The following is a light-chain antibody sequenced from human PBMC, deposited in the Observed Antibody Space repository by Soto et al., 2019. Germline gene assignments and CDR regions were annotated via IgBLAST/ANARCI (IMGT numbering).Light chain of an antibody. V-gene: IGKV3-20*01. Sequence: EIVLTQSPGTLSLSPGERATLSCRASQRVSSSYLAWYQQKPGQAPRLLIYGASSRATGIPDRFSGSGSGTDFTLTISRLGPEDFAVYYCQQYGSSPPTWTFGQGTKVEIK. CDR3: QQYGSSPPTWT. J-gene: IGKJ1*01. CDR1: QRVSSSY. CDR2: GAS.